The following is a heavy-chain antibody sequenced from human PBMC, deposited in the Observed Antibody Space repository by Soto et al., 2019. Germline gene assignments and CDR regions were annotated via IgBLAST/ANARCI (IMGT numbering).Heavy chain of an antibody. J-gene: IGHJ3*02. D-gene: IGHD3-10*01. CDR1: GDSISSGSYY. CDR2: IYYSGNS. V-gene: IGHV4-31*03. CDR3: ARGLRCSLVRGVITAATDAFDI. Sequence: QVQLQESGPGLVKPSQTLSLTCTVSGDSISSGSYYWSWIRQHPGKGLEWIGYIYYSGNSYYNPSLKSRLTISVDTSKNQFSLKRSSVTAADTAVYYCARGLRCSLVRGVITAATDAFDIWGQGTMVTVSS.